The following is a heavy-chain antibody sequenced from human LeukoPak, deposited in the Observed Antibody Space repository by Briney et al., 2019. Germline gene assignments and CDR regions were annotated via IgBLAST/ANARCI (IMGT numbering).Heavy chain of an antibody. J-gene: IGHJ4*02. CDR1: GFTFNNYY. Sequence: PGGSLRLSCAASGFTFNNYYMHWVRQAPGKGLVWVSRIKSDGSNTNYADSVKGRFTISRDNAKNTLYLQMNSLRGEDTALYYCARGGDYPFDYWGQGTLVTVSS. CDR3: ARGGDYPFDY. D-gene: IGHD4-17*01. V-gene: IGHV3-74*01. CDR2: IKSDGSNT.